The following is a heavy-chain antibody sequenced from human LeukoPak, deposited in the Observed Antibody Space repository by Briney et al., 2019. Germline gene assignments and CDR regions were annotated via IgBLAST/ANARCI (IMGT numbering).Heavy chain of an antibody. CDR2: IIPIFGTA. V-gene: IGHV1-69*06. CDR3: AREANTYYYDSSGYYGWFDP. Sequence: SVKVSCKASGGTFSSYAISWVRQAPGQGLEWMGGIIPIFGTANYAQKFQGRVTITADKSTSTAYMELSSLRSEDTAVCYCAREANTYYYDSSGYYGWFDPWGQGTLVTVSS. D-gene: IGHD3-22*01. J-gene: IGHJ5*02. CDR1: GGTFSSYA.